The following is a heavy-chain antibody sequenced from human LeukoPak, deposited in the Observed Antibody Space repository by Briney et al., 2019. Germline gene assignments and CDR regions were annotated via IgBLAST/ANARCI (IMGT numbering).Heavy chain of an antibody. Sequence: GGSLRLSCPASGFTFSSYAMSWVRQAPGKGLEWVSAISGSGGSTYYADSVKGRFTISRDNAKNSLYLQMNSLRAEDTAVYYCAELGITMIGGVWGKGTTVTISS. J-gene: IGHJ6*04. CDR3: AELGITMIGGV. CDR2: ISGSGGST. V-gene: IGHV3-23*01. D-gene: IGHD3-10*02. CDR1: GFTFSSYA.